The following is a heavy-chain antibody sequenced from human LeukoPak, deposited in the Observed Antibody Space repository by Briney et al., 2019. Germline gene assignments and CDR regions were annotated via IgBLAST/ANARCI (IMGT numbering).Heavy chain of an antibody. Sequence: KTSETLSLTCTVSGGSISSSSYYWGWIRQPPGKGLEWIGSIYYSGSTYYNPSLKSRVTISVDTSKNQFSLKLSSVAAADTAVYYCARGRVYDILTGCLDYWGQGTLVTVSS. CDR3: ARGRVYDILTGCLDY. V-gene: IGHV4-39*07. J-gene: IGHJ4*02. CDR1: GGSISSSSYY. D-gene: IGHD3-9*01. CDR2: IYYSGST.